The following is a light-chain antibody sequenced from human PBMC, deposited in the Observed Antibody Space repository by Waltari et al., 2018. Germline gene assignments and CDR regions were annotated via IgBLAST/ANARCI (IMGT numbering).Light chain of an antibody. J-gene: IGKJ4*01. V-gene: IGKV1-39*01. CDR2: AVS. Sequence: EIQMTQSPSSLSASVGDRVTLTCRASQSIRSYLNWYQQKPGKAPKFLIYAVSRLQSGVPSRFSGSGSGTDFTLTISSLQPEDFATYYCQQSYNTPLTFGGGTKVEIK. CDR1: QSIRSY. CDR3: QQSYNTPLT.